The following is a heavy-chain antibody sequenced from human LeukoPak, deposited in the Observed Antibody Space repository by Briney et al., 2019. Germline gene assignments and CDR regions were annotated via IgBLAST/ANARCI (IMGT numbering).Heavy chain of an antibody. CDR2: MNPNSGNT. V-gene: IGHV1-8*01. Sequence: ASVKVSCKASGYSFTSYDINWARQATGQGLEWMGWMNPNSGNTGYAQKFQGRVTMTRNTSISTAYMELSSLRSEDTAVYYCARANYGAGSYHPYYYYMDVWGKGTTVTVSS. D-gene: IGHD3-10*01. CDR1: GYSFTSYD. CDR3: ARANYGAGSYHPYYYYMDV. J-gene: IGHJ6*03.